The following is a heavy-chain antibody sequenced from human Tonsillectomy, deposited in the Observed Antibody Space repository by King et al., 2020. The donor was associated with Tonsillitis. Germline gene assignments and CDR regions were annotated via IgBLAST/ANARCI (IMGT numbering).Heavy chain of an antibody. V-gene: IGHV4-59*01. Sequence: QLQESGPGLVKPSETLSLTCTVSGGSISSYYWSWIRQPPGKGLEWIGYIYYSGSTNYNPSLTSRVTISVDTSKNQFSLKLSSVTAADTAVYYCARVAYDFWSGYYAYYYDSSGYYFDYWGQGTLVTVSS. CDR3: ARVAYDFWSGYYAYYYDSSGYYFDY. CDR1: GGSISSYY. D-gene: IGHD3-22*01. J-gene: IGHJ4*02. CDR2: IYYSGST.